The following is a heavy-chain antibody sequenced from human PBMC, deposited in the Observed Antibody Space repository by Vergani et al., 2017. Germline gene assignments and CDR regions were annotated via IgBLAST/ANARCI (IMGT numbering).Heavy chain of an antibody. V-gene: IGHV1-69*12. Sequence: QVQLVQSGAEVKKPGSSVKVSCKASGGTFSSYAISWVRQAPGQGLEWMGGIIPIFGTANYAQKFQGRVTITADESTSIAYMELSSLRSEDTAVYYCARSNSGSYYGGDYYYYGMDVWGQGTTVTVSS. CDR3: ARSNSGSYYGGDYYYYGMDV. D-gene: IGHD1-26*01. J-gene: IGHJ6*02. CDR1: GGTFSSYA. CDR2: IIPIFGTA.